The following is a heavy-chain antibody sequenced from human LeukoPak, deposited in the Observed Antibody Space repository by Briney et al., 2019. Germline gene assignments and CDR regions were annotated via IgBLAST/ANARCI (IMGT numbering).Heavy chain of an antibody. D-gene: IGHD6-19*01. CDR1: GFTFSSYG. V-gene: IGHV3-30*03. CDR2: ISYDGSNK. Sequence: PGGSLRLSCAASGFTFSSYGMHWVRQAPGKGLEWVAVISYDGSNKYYADSVKGRFTISRDNSKNTLYLQMNSLRAEDTAVYYCARGTPSSSGWLYYGMDVWGQGTTVTVSS. J-gene: IGHJ6*02. CDR3: ARGTPSSSGWLYYGMDV.